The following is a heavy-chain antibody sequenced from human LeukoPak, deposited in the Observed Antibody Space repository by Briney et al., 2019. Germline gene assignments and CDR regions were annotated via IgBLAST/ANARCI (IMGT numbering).Heavy chain of an antibody. CDR1: GFSFSSYC. Sequence: GGSLRLSCAASGFSFSSYCMHWVRQAPGKGLEWVAVIWFDGSNKYYADSVRGRFTISRDNSKNTLYLQMNSLRVEDTAFYYCASGETRIAVAGTGGFDIWGQGTMGTVSS. V-gene: IGHV3-33*01. J-gene: IGHJ3*02. CDR3: ASGETRIAVAGTGGFDI. D-gene: IGHD6-19*01. CDR2: IWFDGSNK.